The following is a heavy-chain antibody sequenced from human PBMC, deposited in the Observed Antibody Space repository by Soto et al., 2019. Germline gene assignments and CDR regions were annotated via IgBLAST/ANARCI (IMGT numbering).Heavy chain of an antibody. Sequence: ASVKVSCKASGYTFTSYGISWVRQAPGQGLEWMGWISAYNGNTNYAQKLQGRVTMTTDTSTSTAYMELRSLRSDDTAVYYCARDYAGADSSSWPQRHYYDHAIDGWGQATTVTV. V-gene: IGHV1-18*01. J-gene: IGHJ6*02. CDR3: ARDYAGADSSSWPQRHYYDHAIDG. CDR2: ISAYNGNT. CDR1: GYTFTSYG. D-gene: IGHD6-13*01.